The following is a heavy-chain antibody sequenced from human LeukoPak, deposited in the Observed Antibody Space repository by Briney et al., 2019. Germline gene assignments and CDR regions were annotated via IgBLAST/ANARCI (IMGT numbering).Heavy chain of an antibody. Sequence: SETLSLTCNVSGGSINGYYWTWIRQPPQKGLEWIGYMFYNGNTNYNPSLKGRVTISVDTSQNQISLRLASVTAADTGIYHCARLTREDGVDVWGQGTTVTVSS. J-gene: IGHJ6*02. V-gene: IGHV4-59*01. CDR1: GGSINGYY. CDR2: MFYNGNT. CDR3: ARLTREDGVDV.